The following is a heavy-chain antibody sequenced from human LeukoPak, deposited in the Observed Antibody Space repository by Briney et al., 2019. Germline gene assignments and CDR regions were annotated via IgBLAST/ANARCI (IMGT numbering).Heavy chain of an antibody. V-gene: IGHV4-39*01. CDR2: INHSGST. CDR3: ARHSYYDSSGYYYY. J-gene: IGHJ4*02. Sequence: SETLSLTCTVSGGSISTTSYYWGWIRQPPGKGLEWIGEINHSGSTNYNPSLKSRVTISVDTSKDQFSLRLSSVTAADTAVYYCARHSYYDSSGYYYYWGQGTLVTVSS. CDR1: GGSISTTSYY. D-gene: IGHD3-22*01.